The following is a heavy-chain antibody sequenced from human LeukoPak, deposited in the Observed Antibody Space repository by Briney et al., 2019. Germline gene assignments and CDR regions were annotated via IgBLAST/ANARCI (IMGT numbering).Heavy chain of an antibody. CDR1: GGSFSGYY. Sequence: SETLSLTCAVYGGSFSGYYWSWIRQPPGKGLEWIGEINHSGSTNYNPSLKSRVTISVDTSKNQFSLKLSSVTAADTAVYYCARDRVDSSGYYYYYGIDVWGQGTAVTVSS. V-gene: IGHV4-34*01. D-gene: IGHD3-22*01. CDR3: ARDRVDSSGYYYYYGIDV. J-gene: IGHJ6*02. CDR2: INHSGST.